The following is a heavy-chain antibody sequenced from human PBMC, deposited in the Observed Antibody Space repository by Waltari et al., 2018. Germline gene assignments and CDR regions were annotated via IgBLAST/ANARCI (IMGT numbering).Heavy chain of an antibody. D-gene: IGHD5-18*01. CDR3: ASERGGYSSTSFDY. J-gene: IGHJ4*02. V-gene: IGHV4-61*02. CDR2: IYTSGST. CDR1: GGSISSGSYY. Sequence: QVQLQESGPGLVKPSQTLSLTCPVSGGSISSGSYYWSWIRRPAGKGLEWIGRIYTSGSTNYNPSLKSRVTISVDTSKNQFSLKLSSVTAADTAVYYCASERGGYSSTSFDYWGQGTLVTVSS.